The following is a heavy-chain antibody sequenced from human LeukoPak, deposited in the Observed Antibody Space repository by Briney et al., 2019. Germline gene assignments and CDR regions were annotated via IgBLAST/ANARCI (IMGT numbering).Heavy chain of an antibody. J-gene: IGHJ4*02. CDR2: ISSSGSTI. V-gene: IGHV3-48*04. CDR3: ARDARSGRPEYYFDY. D-gene: IGHD3-22*01. CDR1: GFPFSSYS. Sequence: PGGSLRLSCAASGFPFSSYSMNWVRQAPGKGLEWVSYISSSGSTIYYADSVKGRFTISRDNAKNSLYLQMNSLRAEDTAVYYCARDARSGRPEYYFDYWGQGTLVTVSS.